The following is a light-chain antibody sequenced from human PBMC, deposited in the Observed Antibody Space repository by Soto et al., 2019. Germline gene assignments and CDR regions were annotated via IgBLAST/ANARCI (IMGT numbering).Light chain of an antibody. Sequence: EIVLTQSPATLSLSPGERATLSCRASQSVSSYSACYQQKPGQAPRLLIFDASTRATGIPARFSGSGAGTDFTLTISSQEPEDFAIYYCQQLSKWITFGGGTKVEIK. CDR3: QQLSKWIT. CDR2: DAS. V-gene: IGKV3-11*01. J-gene: IGKJ4*01. CDR1: QSVSSY.